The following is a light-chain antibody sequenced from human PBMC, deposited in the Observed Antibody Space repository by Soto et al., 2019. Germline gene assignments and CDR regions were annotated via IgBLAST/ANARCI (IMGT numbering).Light chain of an antibody. CDR2: EVN. Sequence: QSALTQPPSTSGSPGQSVTISCTGSSSDVATNDYVSWYQQHPGKAPKLIIYEVNRRPSGVPDRFSGSKSVNTASLTVSGLQAEDEAVYHCSSYADSNNLVFGGGTQLTVL. CDR3: SSYADSNNLV. CDR1: SSDVATNDY. V-gene: IGLV2-8*01. J-gene: IGLJ2*01.